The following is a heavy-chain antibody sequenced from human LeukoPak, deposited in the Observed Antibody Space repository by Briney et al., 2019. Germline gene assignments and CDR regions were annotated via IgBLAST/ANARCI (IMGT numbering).Heavy chain of an antibody. CDR3: ARYLGIGFYYFDY. J-gene: IGHJ4*02. CDR2: INQDGSEK. CDR1: GFTFSSYW. Sequence: GGSLRLSCAASGFTFSSYWMSWVRQAPGKGLEWVANINQDGSEKYYADSVKGRFTISRDNAKNSLYLQMNSLRAEDTAVYYCARYLGIGFYYFDYWGQGTLVTVSS. V-gene: IGHV3-7*03. D-gene: IGHD3-16*01.